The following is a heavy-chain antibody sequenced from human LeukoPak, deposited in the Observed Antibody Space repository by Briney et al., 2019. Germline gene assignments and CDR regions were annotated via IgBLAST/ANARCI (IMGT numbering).Heavy chain of an antibody. CDR1: GFTFSSYG. CDR2: IWYDGSNK. J-gene: IGHJ4*02. CDR3: ARDSRKRIVVVTATFDY. Sequence: GGSLRLSCAASGFTFSSYGMHWVRQAPGKGLEWVAVIWYDGSNKYCADSVKGRFTISRDNSKNTLYLQMNSLRAEDTAVYYCARDSRKRIVVVTATFDYWGQGTLVTVSS. D-gene: IGHD2-21*02. V-gene: IGHV3-33*01.